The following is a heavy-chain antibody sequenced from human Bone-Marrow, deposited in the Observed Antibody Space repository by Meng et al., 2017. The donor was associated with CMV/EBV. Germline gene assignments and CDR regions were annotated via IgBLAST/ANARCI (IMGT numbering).Heavy chain of an antibody. D-gene: IGHD4-23*01. CDR3: ARAEGTHMYHFDY. CDR2: ISFDGENK. CDR1: GFTFTSFA. Sequence: GGSLRLSCAASGFTFTSFAMHWVRQAPGKGLEWVGVISFDGENKYYADSVKGRFSISRDNSQNTVFLQMDTLNTTDTAMYFCARAEGTHMYHFDYWGQGSLVTVSS. V-gene: IGHV3-30*04. J-gene: IGHJ4*02.